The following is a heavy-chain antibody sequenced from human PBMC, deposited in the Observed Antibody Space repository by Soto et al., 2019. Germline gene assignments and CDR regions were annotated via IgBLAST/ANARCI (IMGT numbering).Heavy chain of an antibody. J-gene: IGHJ4*02. CDR2: SYYSGSS. D-gene: IGHD3-22*01. V-gene: IGHV4-31*03. CDR1: GGSISSRGYY. Sequence: QVQLQESGPGLVKPSQTLSLTCTVSGGSISSRGYYWSWIRQHPGKGLEWIGYSYYSGSSYYNPSLQSRLTISVDPSKNQFSLRLSSVTAADTAVYYCARNYYDRTGYEYFDYWGQGTLVTVSS. CDR3: ARNYYDRTGYEYFDY.